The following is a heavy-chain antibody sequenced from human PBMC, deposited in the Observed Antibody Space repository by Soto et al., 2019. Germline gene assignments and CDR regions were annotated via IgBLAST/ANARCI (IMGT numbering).Heavy chain of an antibody. D-gene: IGHD6-6*01. CDR3: AGPRVGDSSSAGYPFDY. J-gene: IGHJ4*01. CDR2: IYPGDSDT. CDR1: GYSFTSYW. V-gene: IGHV5-51*01. Sequence: GESLKISCKGSGYSFTSYWIGWVRQVPGKGLEWMGLIYPGDSDTRYSPSFQGQVTISADKAISTAYLQWSSLKASDTAMYYCAGPRVGDSSSAGYPFDYWGQRTLVTVSS.